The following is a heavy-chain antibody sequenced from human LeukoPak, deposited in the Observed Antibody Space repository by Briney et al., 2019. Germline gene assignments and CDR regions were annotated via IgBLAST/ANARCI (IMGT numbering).Heavy chain of an antibody. CDR1: GGSISNYY. J-gene: IGHJ4*02. D-gene: IGHD1-1*01. CDR2: IYHSGST. Sequence: SETLSLTCTVSGGSISNYYWSWIRQPPGKTLEWIGSIYHSGSTHYNSSLKSRVTISVDTSKNQLSLKLSSVTAADTAVYYCARGVGLTQGGTFDYWGQGTLVTVSS. V-gene: IGHV4-4*09. CDR3: ARGVGLTQGGTFDY.